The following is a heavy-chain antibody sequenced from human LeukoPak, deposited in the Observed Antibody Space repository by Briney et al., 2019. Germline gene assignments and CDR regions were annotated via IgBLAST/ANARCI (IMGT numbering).Heavy chain of an antibody. J-gene: IGHJ3*02. Sequence: SETLSPTCTLSLGSISSYYWSWIRQPPGQGLEWIGYIYYSGSTNYNPSLKSRVTISVDTSKNQFSLKLSSVTAADTAVYYCARELGGNSLAFDIWGQGTMVTVSS. CDR1: LGSISSYY. D-gene: IGHD4-23*01. CDR2: IYYSGST. V-gene: IGHV4-59*01. CDR3: ARELGGNSLAFDI.